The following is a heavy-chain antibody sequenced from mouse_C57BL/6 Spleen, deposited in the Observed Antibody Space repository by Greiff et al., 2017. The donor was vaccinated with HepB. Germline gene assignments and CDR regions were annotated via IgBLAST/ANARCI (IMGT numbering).Heavy chain of an antibody. CDR2: ISGGGGNT. Sequence: DVKLVESGGGLVKPGGSLKLSCAASGFTFSSYTMSWVRQTPEKRLEWVATISGGGGNTYYPDSVKGRFTISRDNAKNTLYLQMSSLRSEDTALYYCARHLSYYGSSPFAYWGQGTLVTVSA. V-gene: IGHV5-9*01. CDR3: ARHLSYYGSSPFAY. CDR1: GFTFSSYT. J-gene: IGHJ3*01. D-gene: IGHD1-1*01.